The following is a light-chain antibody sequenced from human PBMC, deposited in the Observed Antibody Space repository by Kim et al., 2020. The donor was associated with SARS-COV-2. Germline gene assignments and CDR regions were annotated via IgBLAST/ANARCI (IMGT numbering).Light chain of an antibody. CDR3: SSYTSSRV. J-gene: IGLJ2*01. CDR1: SSDVGGYNY. Sequence: QSALTQPASVSGSPGQSITISCTGTSSDVGGYNYVSWYQQHPGKAPKLMIYDVSKRPSGVSNRFSGSKSGNTASLTISGLQAEDEADYYYSSYTSSRVFGGGAQRTVL. V-gene: IGLV2-14*01. CDR2: DVS.